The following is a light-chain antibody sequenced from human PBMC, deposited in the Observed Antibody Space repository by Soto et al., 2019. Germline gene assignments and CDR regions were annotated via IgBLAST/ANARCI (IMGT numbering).Light chain of an antibody. CDR3: CLYTSSRTVV. V-gene: IGLV2-14*01. J-gene: IGLJ2*01. CDR1: SSDVGGYNY. Sequence: QSALTQPASMSGSPGQSITISCTGTSSDVGGYNYVSWYQQHPGKAPKLMIYEVSNRPSGVSNRFSGSKSGNTASLTISGLQTEDEADYYCCLYTSSRTVVFGGGTKLTVL. CDR2: EVS.